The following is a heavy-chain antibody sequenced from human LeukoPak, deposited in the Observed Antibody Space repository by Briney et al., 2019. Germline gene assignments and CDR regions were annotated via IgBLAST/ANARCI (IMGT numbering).Heavy chain of an antibody. CDR1: GFTVRSTY. J-gene: IGHJ4*02. Sequence: GGSLRLSCAASGFTVRSTYMSWVRQAPGKGLEWVSVIYADGSTYYADSVKGRFTISRDNSKNTMSFQMNSLRAEDTAVYYCAGGYSSGWYYFDYWGQGTLVTVSS. V-gene: IGHV3-53*01. CDR3: AGGYSSGWYYFDY. D-gene: IGHD6-19*01. CDR2: IYADGST.